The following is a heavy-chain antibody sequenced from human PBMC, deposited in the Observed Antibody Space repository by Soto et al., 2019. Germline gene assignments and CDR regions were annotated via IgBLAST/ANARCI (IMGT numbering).Heavy chain of an antibody. J-gene: IGHJ4*02. CDR3: ARQIYDSDTGPHLQYYCNS. V-gene: IGHV5-10-1*01. Sequence: GESLKISCKGSGYSFAGYWITWVRQKPGKGLEWMGRIDPSDSQTYYSPSFRGHVTISVTKSITTVFLQWSSLRASDTAMYYCARQIYDSDTGPHLQYYCNSWGQGNPVTVSS. CDR1: GYSFAGYW. CDR2: IDPSDSQT. D-gene: IGHD3-22*01.